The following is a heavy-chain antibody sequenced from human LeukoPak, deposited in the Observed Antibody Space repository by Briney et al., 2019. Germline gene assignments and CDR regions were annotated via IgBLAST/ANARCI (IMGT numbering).Heavy chain of an antibody. Sequence: GGSLSLSCAASGFSFSSYTMNWVRQAPGKGLEWTSYISSGSSTIYYADSVKGRFTISRDNAKNSLYLQMNSLRAEDTAVYYCARGYCSGGSCYNLDYWGQGTLVTVPS. CDR1: GFSFSSYT. CDR2: ISSGSSTI. V-gene: IGHV3-48*01. CDR3: ARGYCSGGSCYNLDY. J-gene: IGHJ4*02. D-gene: IGHD2-15*01.